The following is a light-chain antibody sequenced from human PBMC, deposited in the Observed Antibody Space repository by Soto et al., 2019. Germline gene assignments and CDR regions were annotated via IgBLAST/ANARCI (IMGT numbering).Light chain of an antibody. CDR3: QQYNNWPGT. Sequence: EIVMTQSPATLSVSPGERATLSCRASQSVSSNLAWYQQKPGQAPRLLIYGASTRATGIPARLSGSGSGTEFTLTISSLQSEDFAVYYCQQYNNWPGTFGQGHKLEIK. J-gene: IGKJ2*01. CDR1: QSVSSN. V-gene: IGKV3-15*01. CDR2: GAS.